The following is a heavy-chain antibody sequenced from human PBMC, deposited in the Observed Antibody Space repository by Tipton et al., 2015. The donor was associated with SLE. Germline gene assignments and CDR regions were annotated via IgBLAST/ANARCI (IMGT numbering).Heavy chain of an antibody. CDR1: GGSISSGSYY. CDR2: IYTSGST. D-gene: IGHD6-19*01. Sequence: TLSLTCTVSGGSISSGSYYWSWIRQPAGKGLEWIGRIYTSGSTNYNPSLKSRVTISVDTSKNQFSLKLSSVTAADTAGYYCAGDERLRSGWYFDYWGQGTVVTVSS. J-gene: IGHJ4*02. CDR3: AGDERLRSGWYFDY. V-gene: IGHV4-61*02.